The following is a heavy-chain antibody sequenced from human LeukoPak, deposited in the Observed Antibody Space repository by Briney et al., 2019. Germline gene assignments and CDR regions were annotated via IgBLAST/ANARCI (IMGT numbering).Heavy chain of an antibody. CDR3: ARGREAGNRRLAGDDY. CDR1: GFTFTNYA. J-gene: IGHJ4*02. V-gene: IGHV3-30*01. CDR2: ISYEGSEK. Sequence: GGSLRLSCAASGFTFTNYAMHWVRQAPGKGLEWVSIISYEGSEKYYVDSVKGRSTISRDNSRNTLYLQMNSLRPEDTAVYYCARGREAGNRRLAGDDYWGQGTLVIVSS. D-gene: IGHD3-10*01.